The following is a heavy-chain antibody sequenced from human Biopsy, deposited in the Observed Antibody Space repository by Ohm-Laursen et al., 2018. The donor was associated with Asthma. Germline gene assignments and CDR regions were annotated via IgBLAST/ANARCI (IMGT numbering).Heavy chain of an antibody. CDR2: VGSDESYT. D-gene: IGHD3-16*01. J-gene: IGHJ4*02. CDR3: ARDFSRAIMIGGGREHYFDF. CDR1: GLNFEDYG. Sequence: SLRLSCSASGLNFEDYGMHWVRQVPGKGLEWVATVGSDESYTDHADSVKGRFTISRDNSKNTLHLQMNSLSPEDTAVYYCARDFSRAIMIGGGREHYFDFWGQGTLVAVSS. V-gene: IGHV3-33*08.